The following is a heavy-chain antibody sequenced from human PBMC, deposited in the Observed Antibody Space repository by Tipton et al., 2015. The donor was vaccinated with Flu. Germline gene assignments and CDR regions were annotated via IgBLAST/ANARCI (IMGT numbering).Heavy chain of an antibody. D-gene: IGHD1-26*01. V-gene: IGHV4-61*02. J-gene: IGHJ4*02. CDR3: AREGYNSGSDGRFDY. CDR2: NYTSGST. Sequence: LSCTVSGCSITSGSSYCSWIRPPAGKGLEWIGRNYTSGSTNYNPSLMSRVTISVDTSKNQFSLKLSSVTAADTAVYYCAREGYNSGSDGRFDYWGQGTLVTVSS. CDR1: GCSITSGSSY.